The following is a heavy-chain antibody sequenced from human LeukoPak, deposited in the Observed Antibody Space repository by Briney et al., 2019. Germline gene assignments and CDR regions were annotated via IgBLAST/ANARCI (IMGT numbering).Heavy chain of an antibody. D-gene: IGHD3-9*01. CDR1: GYTFTSYD. CDR2: MNPNSGNA. J-gene: IGHJ3*02. V-gene: IGHV1-8*01. CDR3: ARDYRDILTGSLPAFDI. Sequence: GASVKVSCKASGYTFTSYDINWVRQATGQGLEWMGWMNPNSGNAGYAQKFQGRVTMTRNSSISTAYMELSSLRSEDTAVYYCARDYRDILTGSLPAFDIWGQGTMVTVSS.